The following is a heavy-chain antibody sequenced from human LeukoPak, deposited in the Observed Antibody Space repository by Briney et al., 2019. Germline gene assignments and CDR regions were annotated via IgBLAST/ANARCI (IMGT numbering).Heavy chain of an antibody. CDR2: IYYSGST. D-gene: IGHD1-26*01. V-gene: IGHV4-59*01. J-gene: IGHJ4*02. CDR3: ARDEKGAPLDY. CDR1: GGSISSYY. Sequence: SETLSLTCTVSGGSISSYYWSWIRQPPGKGLEWIGYIYYSGSTNYNPSLKSRVTISVDTSKNQFSLKLSSVTAADTAVYYCARDEKGAPLDYWGQGTLVTVSS.